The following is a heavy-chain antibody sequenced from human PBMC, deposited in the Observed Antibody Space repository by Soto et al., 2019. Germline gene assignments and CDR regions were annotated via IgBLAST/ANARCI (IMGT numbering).Heavy chain of an antibody. Sequence: RGSLRLSGADSGFTFRSGGLSWVRQAPGKGLEWVSAISGSGGSTYYADSVKGRFTISRDNSKNTVYLQMNSLRAEDTAVYYCAKVILLAAAGYNDYWGQGTLVTVSS. CDR2: ISGSGGST. V-gene: IGHV3-23*01. CDR1: GFTFRSGG. CDR3: AKVILLAAAGYNDY. J-gene: IGHJ4*02. D-gene: IGHD6-13*01.